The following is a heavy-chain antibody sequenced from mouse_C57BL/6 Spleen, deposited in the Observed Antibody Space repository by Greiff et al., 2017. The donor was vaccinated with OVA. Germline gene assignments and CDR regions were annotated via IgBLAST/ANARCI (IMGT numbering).Heavy chain of an antibody. J-gene: IGHJ3*01. CDR3: ARSCGNYADWCAY. D-gene: IGHD2-1*01. V-gene: IGHV1-54*01. Sequence: QVQLQQSGAELVRPGTSVKVSCKASGYAFTNYLIEWVKQRPGQGLEWIGVINPGSGGTNYNEKFKGKATLTADKSSSTAYMQLSSLTSEDSAVYFCARSCGNYADWCAYWGQGTLVTVSA. CDR2: INPGSGGT. CDR1: GYAFTNYL.